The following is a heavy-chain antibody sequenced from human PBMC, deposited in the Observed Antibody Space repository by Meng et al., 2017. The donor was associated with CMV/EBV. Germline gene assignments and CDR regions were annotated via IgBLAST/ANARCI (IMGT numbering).Heavy chain of an antibody. J-gene: IGHJ4*02. CDR3: ARSLDTWGSPYY. CDR2: ISPYNGKR. V-gene: IGHV1-18*01. CDR1: GYRFITSD. D-gene: IGHD1-26*01. Sequence: ASVKVSCKASGYRFITSDIMWVRQAPGQGLEWMGWISPYNGKRNYAQKIEGRVTLTTDTSTSTAYMELTNLRSDGTAVYYCARSLDTWGSPYYWGQGTLVTVSS.